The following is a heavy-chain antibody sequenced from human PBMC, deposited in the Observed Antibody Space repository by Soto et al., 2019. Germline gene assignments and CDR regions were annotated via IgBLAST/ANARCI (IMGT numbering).Heavy chain of an antibody. J-gene: IGHJ5*02. CDR2: LLPIFGIT. D-gene: IGHD2-2*01. Sequence: QVQLVQSGAEVKKPGSSVKVSCKASGVTLSDYPINWVRQAPGQGLEWMGGLLPIFGITIYAQKSQGRLTITADESTNTAYMELSDLRPEDTAIFYCARGYCCYATCNNWILNWLDPWGQGTLVTVSS. CDR3: ARGYCCYATCNNWILNWLDP. CDR1: GVTLSDYP. V-gene: IGHV1-69*01.